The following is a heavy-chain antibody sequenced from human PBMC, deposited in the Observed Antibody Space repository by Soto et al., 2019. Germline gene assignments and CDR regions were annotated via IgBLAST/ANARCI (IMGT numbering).Heavy chain of an antibody. Sequence: PGESLKISCKGSGYSFTSYWIGWVRQMPGKGLEWMGIIYPGDSDTRYSPSFQGQVTISADKSISTAYLQWSSLKASDTAMYYCEGRELEYGSSSNVMDFWGKGTTVTVS. CDR1: GYSFTSYW. D-gene: IGHD6-6*01. J-gene: IGHJ6*04. CDR3: EGRELEYGSSSNVMDF. V-gene: IGHV5-51*01. CDR2: IYPGDSDT.